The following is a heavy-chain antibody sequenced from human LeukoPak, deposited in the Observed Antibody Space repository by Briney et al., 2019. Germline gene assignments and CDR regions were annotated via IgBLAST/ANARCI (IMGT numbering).Heavy chain of an antibody. CDR3: ARDLDGSGSYYTDY. CDR1: AYTFSNYG. V-gene: IGHV1-18*01. J-gene: IGHJ4*02. Sequence: GASVKVSCKVSAYTFSNYGFNWVRQAPGQGLEWMGWISAYNGNTKYAQKLQGRFTMSTDTSTSTAYMELRSLTSDDTAVYYCARDLDGSGSYYTDYWGQGTLVTVSS. CDR2: ISAYNGNT. D-gene: IGHD3-10*01.